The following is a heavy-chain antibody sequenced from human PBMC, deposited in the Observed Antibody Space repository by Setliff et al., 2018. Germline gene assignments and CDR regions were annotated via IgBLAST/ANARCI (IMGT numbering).Heavy chain of an antibody. J-gene: IGHJ3*02. V-gene: IGHV4-4*07. CDR2: IYTGGST. CDR3: ARKGISALSGAFDM. D-gene: IGHD1-26*01. CDR1: GGSISNYY. Sequence: LSLTCTVSGGSISNYYWSWIRQPAGKGLEWIGRIYTGGSTNYNPSLKSRVTMSVDTSKNQFSLKLSSVTAADTAVYYCARKGISALSGAFDMWGQGTMVTVSS.